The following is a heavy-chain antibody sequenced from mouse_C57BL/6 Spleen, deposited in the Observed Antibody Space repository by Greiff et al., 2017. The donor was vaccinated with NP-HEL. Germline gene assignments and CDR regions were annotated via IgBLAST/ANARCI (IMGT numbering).Heavy chain of an antibody. D-gene: IGHD1-1*02. CDR1: GYTFTDYE. CDR2: IDPETGGT. V-gene: IGHV1-15*01. CDR3: TRSPYGYYAMDY. Sequence: QVQLKQSGAELVRPGASVTLSCKASGYTFTDYEMHWVKQTPVHGLEWIGAIDPETGGTAYNQKFKGKAILTADKSSSTAYMELRSLTSEDSAVYYCTRSPYGYYAMDYWGQGTSVTVSS. J-gene: IGHJ4*01.